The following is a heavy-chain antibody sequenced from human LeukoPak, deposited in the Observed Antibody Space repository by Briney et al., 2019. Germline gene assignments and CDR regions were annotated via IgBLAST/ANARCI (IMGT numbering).Heavy chain of an antibody. CDR2: ISPDGRST. D-gene: IGHD6-6*01. J-gene: IGHJ4*02. V-gene: IGHV3-74*01. Sequence: GGSLRLSCAASGFTYGNYLMHWVRQAPGKGLVWVSRISPDGRSTNYADSVKGRFTVSRDNAKNTLYLQVNNLRAEDTAVYYCARGPNSNWSGLDFWGQGTLLTVSS. CDR1: GFTYGNYL. CDR3: ARGPNSNWSGLDF.